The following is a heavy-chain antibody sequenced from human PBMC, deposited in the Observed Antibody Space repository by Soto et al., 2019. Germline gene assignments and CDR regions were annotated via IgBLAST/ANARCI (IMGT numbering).Heavy chain of an antibody. CDR1: GFGFSSYW. CDR3: ARWTNYYDSSTYYRQEYFDY. J-gene: IGHJ4*02. Sequence: GGSLRLSXAVSGFGFSSYWMSWVRQAPGKGLEWVANIKQDGSEKYYLDSVKGRFTISRDNAKNSLYLQMNSLRAEDTAVYYCARWTNYYDSSTYYRQEYFDYWGQGTLVTVSS. V-gene: IGHV3-7*01. D-gene: IGHD3-22*01. CDR2: IKQDGSEK.